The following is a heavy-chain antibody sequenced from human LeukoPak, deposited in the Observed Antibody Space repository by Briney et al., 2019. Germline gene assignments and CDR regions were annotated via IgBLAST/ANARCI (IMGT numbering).Heavy chain of an antibody. CDR3: AKTGDDGVYFDY. J-gene: IGHJ4*02. Sequence: GRSLRLSCAASGFTFSSYGMHWVRQAPGKGLEGVAVISYDGSNKYYADSVKGRFTISRDNSKNTLYLQMNSLRAEDTAVYYCAKTGDDGVYFDYWGQGTLVTVSS. CDR1: GFTFSSYG. CDR2: ISYDGSNK. V-gene: IGHV3-30*18. D-gene: IGHD7-27*01.